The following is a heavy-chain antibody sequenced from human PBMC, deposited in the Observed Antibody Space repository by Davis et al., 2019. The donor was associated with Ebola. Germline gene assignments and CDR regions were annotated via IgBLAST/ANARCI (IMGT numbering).Heavy chain of an antibody. CDR2: ISSGSSSI. Sequence: PGGSLRLSCAASGFTFSSYSMNWVRQAPGKGLEWVSYISSGSSSIYYADSVKGRFTISRDNAKKSLYLQMNSLKTEDTAVYYCTSDYGDYYYYYGMDVWGQGTTVTVSS. CDR1: GFTFSSYS. D-gene: IGHD4-17*01. V-gene: IGHV3-48*01. J-gene: IGHJ6*02. CDR3: TSDYGDYYYYYGMDV.